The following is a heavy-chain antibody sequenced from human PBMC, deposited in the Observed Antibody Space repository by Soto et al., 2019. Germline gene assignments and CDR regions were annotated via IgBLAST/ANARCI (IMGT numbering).Heavy chain of an antibody. J-gene: IGHJ4*02. CDR1: GFTFSSYS. Sequence: LRLSCAASGFTFSSYSLNWVRQAPGKGLEWISYITGSSSTIYYADAVRGRFTISRDNGKTSLYLQMDSLRAEDTAVYYCARISGATEGFDYWGQGTLVTVSS. CDR2: ITGSSSTI. D-gene: IGHD3-10*01. CDR3: ARISGATEGFDY. V-gene: IGHV3-48*01.